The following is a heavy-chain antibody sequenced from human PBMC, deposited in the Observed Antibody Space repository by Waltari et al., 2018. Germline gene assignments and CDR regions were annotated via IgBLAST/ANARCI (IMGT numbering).Heavy chain of an antibody. Sequence: EVQLVESGGGLVQPGGSLRLSCAASGFTFSSYWMSWVRQAPGKGLGWVANIKEDGSEKDDGDSVKGRFTIARDNAKNSLYLQMNSLRAEDTAVYYCARSLLYEAVWGYWGQGTLVTVSS. CDR3: ARSLLYEAVWGY. CDR1: GFTFSSYW. CDR2: IKEDGSEK. J-gene: IGHJ4*02. D-gene: IGHD3-16*01. V-gene: IGHV3-7*01.